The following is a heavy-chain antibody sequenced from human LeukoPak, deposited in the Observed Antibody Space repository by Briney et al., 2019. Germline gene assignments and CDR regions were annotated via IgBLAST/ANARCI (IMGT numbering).Heavy chain of an antibody. D-gene: IGHD5-18*01. V-gene: IGHV4-59*08. CDR1: GASISSYY. CDR3: ARHRYSYGYADY. CDR2: IYYSGST. Sequence: SETLSLTCTVSGASISSYYWSWIRQPPGKGLEWIGYIYYSGSTNYNPSLKSRVTISVDTSENQFSLKLSSVTAADTAVYYCARHRYSYGYADYWGQGTLVTASS. J-gene: IGHJ4*02.